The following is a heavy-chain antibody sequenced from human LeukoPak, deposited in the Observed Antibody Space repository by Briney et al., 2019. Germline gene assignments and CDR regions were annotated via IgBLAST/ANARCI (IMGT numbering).Heavy chain of an antibody. J-gene: IGHJ6*02. Sequence: ASVKVSCKASGYTFTSYGISWVRQAPGQGLEWMGWISAYNGNTNYAQKLQGRVTMTTDTSTSTAYMELRSLRSDDTAVYYCARVSIATLYYHGMDVWGQGTTVTVSS. D-gene: IGHD6-6*01. CDR1: GYTFTSYG. V-gene: IGHV1-18*01. CDR3: ARVSIATLYYHGMDV. CDR2: ISAYNGNT.